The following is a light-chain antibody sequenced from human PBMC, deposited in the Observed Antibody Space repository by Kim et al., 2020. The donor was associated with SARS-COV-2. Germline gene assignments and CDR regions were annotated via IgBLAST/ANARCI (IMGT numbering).Light chain of an antibody. V-gene: IGKV1-39*01. CDR1: QSISSY. Sequence: SASVGDRVTITCRASQSISSYVNWYQQKPGKAPNLLIYFASGLQSGVPSRFSGSGSGTDFTLTISSLQPDDFATYFCQQTYNSPYTFGQGTKLEI. CDR2: FAS. CDR3: QQTYNSPYT. J-gene: IGKJ2*01.